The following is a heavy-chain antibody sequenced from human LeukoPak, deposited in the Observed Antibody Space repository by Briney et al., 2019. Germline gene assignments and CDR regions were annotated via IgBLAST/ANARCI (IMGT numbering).Heavy chain of an antibody. Sequence: GVSLRLSCAASGFTFSSYAMSWVRQAPGKGLEWVSAISGSGGSTYYADSVKGRFTISRDNSKNTLYLQMNSLRAEDTAVYYCAKVGHIVATICYFDYWGQGTLVTVSS. CDR3: AKVGHIVATICYFDY. V-gene: IGHV3-23*01. J-gene: IGHJ4*02. CDR2: ISGSGGST. CDR1: GFTFSSYA. D-gene: IGHD5-12*01.